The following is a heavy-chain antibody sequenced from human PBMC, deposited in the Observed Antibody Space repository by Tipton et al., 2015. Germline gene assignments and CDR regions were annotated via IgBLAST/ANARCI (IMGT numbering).Heavy chain of an antibody. J-gene: IGHJ1*01. CDR3: ARPTRSSAWREYFHH. V-gene: IGHV3-11*04. CDR2: IRRSGNTI. Sequence: SLRLSCAASGFTFSDYDMNWIRQAPGKGLEWVSYIRRSGNTIYYADSVKGRFIISRDNARNSLYLQMNSLRAEGTAVYYCARPTRSSAWREYFHHWGQGTLVAVSS. CDR1: GFTFSDYD. D-gene: IGHD6-19*01.